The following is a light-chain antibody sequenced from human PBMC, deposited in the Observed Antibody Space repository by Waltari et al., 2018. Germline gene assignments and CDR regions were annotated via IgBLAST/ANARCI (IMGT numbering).Light chain of an antibody. Sequence: DILMTQSPSTLSASVGDRVTITCRASQSISGWLALYQQQPGKAPKILISDVSSLESGVPSRFSGSGSGTKFTLTISSLQPDDFATYYCQHYSSYLVTFGEGTKVEI. CDR2: DVS. J-gene: IGKJ4*01. CDR3: QHYSSYLVT. V-gene: IGKV1-5*01. CDR1: QSISGW.